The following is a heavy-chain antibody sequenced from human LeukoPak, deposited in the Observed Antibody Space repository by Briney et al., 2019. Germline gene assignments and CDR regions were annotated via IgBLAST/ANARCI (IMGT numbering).Heavy chain of an antibody. CDR1: GYTFTGYY. CDR3: ARVERIQLWSFDY. CDR2: INPNSGGT. D-gene: IGHD5-18*01. J-gene: IGHJ4*02. V-gene: IGHV1-2*02. Sequence: ASVKVSCKASGYTFTGYYMHWVRQAPGQGLEWMGWINPNSGGTNYEQKFQVRVTMTRATSISTAYMELSRLRSDDTAVYYCARVERIQLWSFDYWGQGTLVTVSS.